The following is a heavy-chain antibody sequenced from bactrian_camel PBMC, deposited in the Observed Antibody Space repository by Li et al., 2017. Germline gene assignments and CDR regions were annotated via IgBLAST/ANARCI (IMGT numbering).Heavy chain of an antibody. V-gene: IGHV3S54*01. D-gene: IGHD2*01. CDR1: GALAGRHC. J-gene: IGHJ4*01. CDR3: AASCRFGTQCSGGFYSLTCPFRY. Sequence: QLVESGGGSAETGGSLSLSCEASGALAGRHCMAWFRQVLGREREEVASVRTGYPYTSSYSDSVKDRFTIAQVNANNTLYLHMNNLKFEDTAMYFCAASCRFGTQCSGGFYSLTCPFRYWGQGTQVTVS. CDR2: VRTGYPYTS.